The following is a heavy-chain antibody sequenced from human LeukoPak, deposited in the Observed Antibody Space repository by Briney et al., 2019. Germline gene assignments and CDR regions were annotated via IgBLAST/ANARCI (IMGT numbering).Heavy chain of an antibody. V-gene: IGHV4-30-4*08. CDR1: GGSISSGDYY. Sequence: SQTLSLTCTVSGGSISSGDYYWSWIRQPPGKGLEWIRYIYYSGSTYYNPSLKSRVTISVDTSKNQFSLKLSSVTAADTAVYYCARGDYCSSTSCYNGYFQHWGQGTLVTVSS. D-gene: IGHD2-2*02. J-gene: IGHJ1*01. CDR3: ARGDYCSSTSCYNGYFQH. CDR2: IYYSGST.